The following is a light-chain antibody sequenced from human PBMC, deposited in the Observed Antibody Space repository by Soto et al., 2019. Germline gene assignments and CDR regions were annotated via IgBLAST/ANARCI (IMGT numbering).Light chain of an antibody. CDR2: EVS. V-gene: IGLV2-14*01. CDR1: SSDIGDYNY. CDR3: SSYISSTSLYV. J-gene: IGLJ1*01. Sequence: QSALTQPASVSGSPGQSITISCTGTSSDIGDYNYVSWYQQHPGKAPKLMIYEVSNRPSGISDRFSGSESGNAASLTISGLQAEDEADYYCSSYISSTSLYVFGTGTKVTVL.